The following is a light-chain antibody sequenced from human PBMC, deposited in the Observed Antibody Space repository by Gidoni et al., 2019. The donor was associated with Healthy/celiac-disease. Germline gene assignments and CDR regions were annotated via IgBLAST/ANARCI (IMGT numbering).Light chain of an antibody. Sequence: DIQMTQSPSYLSASVGDRVNITCQASQDISNYLNWYQQKPGKAPKLLIYDASNLETGVPSRFSGSGSGTDFTFTISSLQPEDIATYYCQQYDNLLRATFGPGTKVDIK. CDR3: QQYDNLLRAT. CDR1: QDISNY. V-gene: IGKV1-33*01. CDR2: DAS. J-gene: IGKJ3*01.